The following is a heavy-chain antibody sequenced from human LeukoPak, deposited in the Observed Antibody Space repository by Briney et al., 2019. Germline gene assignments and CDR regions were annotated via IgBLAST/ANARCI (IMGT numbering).Heavy chain of an antibody. V-gene: IGHV4-4*07. D-gene: IGHD1-26*01. CDR3: ARETSGSYYYYYYYMDV. CDR1: GYSISSGYY. CDR2: IYTSGST. J-gene: IGHJ6*03. Sequence: SETLSLTCTVSGYSISSGYYWSWIRPPAGKGLEWIGRIYTSGSTNYNPSLKSRVTMSVDTSKNQFSLKLSSVTAADTAVYYCARETSGSYYYYYYYMDVWGKGTTVTISS.